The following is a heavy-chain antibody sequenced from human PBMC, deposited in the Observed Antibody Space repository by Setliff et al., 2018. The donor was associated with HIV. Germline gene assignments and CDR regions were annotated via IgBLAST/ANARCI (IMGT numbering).Heavy chain of an antibody. CDR1: GFSLTTSGVG. J-gene: IGHJ4*02. Sequence: SGPTLVNPTQTLTLTCTFSGFSLTTSGVGVGWIRQPPGKALEWLALIYWDDDKRYSPSLKSRLTIIKDTSKSQVVLTMTNMDPVDTATYYCVLRRRHSFGYDYWGQGALVTVSS. CDR3: VLRRRHSFGYDY. CDR2: IYWDDDK. V-gene: IGHV2-5*02. D-gene: IGHD5-18*01.